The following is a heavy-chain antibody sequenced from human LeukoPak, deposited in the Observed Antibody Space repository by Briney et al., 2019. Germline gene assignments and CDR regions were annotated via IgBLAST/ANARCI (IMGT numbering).Heavy chain of an antibody. CDR2: IYYSGST. V-gene: IGHV4-39*01. CDR3: ARHPVYGPTGYFPFDY. D-gene: IGHD3-9*01. J-gene: IGHJ4*02. CDR1: GGSISSSDYY. Sequence: PSETLSLTCTVSGGSISSSDYYWGWIRQPPGKGLEWIGSIYYSGSTYYNPSLRSRVTVSLDTSKNQFSLKLDSLTAADTAVFYCARHPVYGPTGYFPFDYWGQGSLVTVSS.